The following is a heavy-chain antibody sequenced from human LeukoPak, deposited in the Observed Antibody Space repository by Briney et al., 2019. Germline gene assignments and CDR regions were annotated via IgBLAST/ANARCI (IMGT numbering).Heavy chain of an antibody. J-gene: IGHJ3*02. CDR3: ARYGWLVPAFDI. CDR2: IYTSGST. V-gene: IGHV4-4*07. Sequence: SETLSLTCTVSGGSISSYYWSWIRQPAGKGLEWIGRIYTSGSTNYNPSLKSRVTMSVDTSKNQFSLKLSSLTAADTAVYYCARYGWLVPAFDIWGQGTMVTVSS. CDR1: GGSISSYY. D-gene: IGHD6-6*01.